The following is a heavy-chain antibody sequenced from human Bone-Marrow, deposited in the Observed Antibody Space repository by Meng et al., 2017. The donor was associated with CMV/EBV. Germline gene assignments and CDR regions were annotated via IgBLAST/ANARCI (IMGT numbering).Heavy chain of an antibody. CDR1: GGSFSGYY. CDR3: ASNSPILRFLEWLPYYDY. Sequence: SETLSLTCAVYGGSFSGYYWSWIRQPPGKGLEWIGEINHSGSTNYNPSLKSRVTISVDTSKTQFSLKLSSVTAADTAVYYCASNSPILRFLEWLPYYDYWGQGTLVTVSS. J-gene: IGHJ4*02. V-gene: IGHV4-34*01. CDR2: INHSGST. D-gene: IGHD3-3*01.